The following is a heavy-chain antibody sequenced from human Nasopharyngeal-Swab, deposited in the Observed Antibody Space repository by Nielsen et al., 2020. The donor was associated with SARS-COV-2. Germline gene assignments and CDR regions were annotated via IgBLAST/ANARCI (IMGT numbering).Heavy chain of an antibody. CDR2: IIPILPIT. D-gene: IGHD5-24*01. CDR3: ARGGWLRKDYYYSYYYMDV. CDR1: GGTFSSYG. V-gene: IGHV1-69*10. Sequence: SVQVSCKTSGGTFSSYGISWFRQAPGQGLEWMGGIIPILPITNCAQKFQDRVTVTADKSTSTAYMELSSLRSEDTAAYYCARGGWLRKDYYYSYYYMDVWGKGTTVTVSS. J-gene: IGHJ6*03.